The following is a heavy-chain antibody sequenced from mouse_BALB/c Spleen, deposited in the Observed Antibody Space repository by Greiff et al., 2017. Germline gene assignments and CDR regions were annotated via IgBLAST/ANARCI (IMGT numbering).Heavy chain of an antibody. CDR3: AYYCCSSSAWFAY. CDR2: IDPANGNT. D-gene: IGHD1-1*01. V-gene: IGHV14-3*02. Sequence: EVKLQESGAELVKPGASVQLSCTASGFNIKATYMHWVKPRPEQGLEWIGRIDPANGNTKYEPKFQGNATITADTASNTAYLQLSSLTSEDTAVYYCAYYCCSSSAWFAYWGQGTLVTVSA. J-gene: IGHJ3*01. CDR1: GFNIKATY.